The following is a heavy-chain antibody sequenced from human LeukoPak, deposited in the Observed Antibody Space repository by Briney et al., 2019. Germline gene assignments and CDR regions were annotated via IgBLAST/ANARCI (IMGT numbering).Heavy chain of an antibody. V-gene: IGHV1-46*01. CDR3: ARTVARRFDY. J-gene: IGHJ4*02. D-gene: IGHD6-6*01. Sequence: ASVKVSCKVSGYTLTELSMHWVRQAPGQGLEWMGIINPTGGSTTYAQKFQGRVTMTRDTSTSTVYMELSSLRSDDTAVYYCARTVARRFDYWGQGTLVTVSS. CDR2: INPTGGST. CDR1: GYTLTELS.